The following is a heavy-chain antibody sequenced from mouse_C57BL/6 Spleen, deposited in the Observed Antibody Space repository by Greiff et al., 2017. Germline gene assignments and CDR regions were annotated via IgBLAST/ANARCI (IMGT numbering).Heavy chain of an antibody. CDR1: GYTFTSYT. CDR2: INPSRGYT. D-gene: IGHD2-4*01. J-gene: IGHJ2*01. Sequence: VQLQQSGAELARPGASVKMSCKASGYTFTSYTMHWVKQRPGQGLEWIGYINPSRGYTKYNQKFKDKATLNADKSSSTAYMQLSSLTSEDSAVYYCARGGYDYDGGVDYWGQGTTLTVSS. V-gene: IGHV1-4*01. CDR3: ARGGYDYDGGVDY.